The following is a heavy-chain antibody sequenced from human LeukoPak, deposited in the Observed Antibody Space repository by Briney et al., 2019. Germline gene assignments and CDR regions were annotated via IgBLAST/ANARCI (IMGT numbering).Heavy chain of an antibody. CDR3: ARGSGYSGYDYFDY. Sequence: PGRSLRLSCAASGFTFSSYAMHWVRQAPGKGLEWVAVISYDGSNKYYADSVKGRFTISRDNSKNTLYLQMNSLRAEDTAVYYCARGSGYSGYDYFDYWGQGTLVTASS. J-gene: IGHJ4*02. D-gene: IGHD5-12*01. V-gene: IGHV3-30-3*01. CDR1: GFTFSSYA. CDR2: ISYDGSNK.